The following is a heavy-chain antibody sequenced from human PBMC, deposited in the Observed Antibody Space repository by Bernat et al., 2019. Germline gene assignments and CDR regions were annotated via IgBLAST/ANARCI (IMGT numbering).Heavy chain of an antibody. V-gene: IGHV3-23*04. CDR2: ISGSGGST. D-gene: IGHD3-22*01. J-gene: IGHJ4*02. CDR3: AKAQYYYYDSSGYYYFDY. Sequence: EVQLVESGGGLVQPGGSLRLSCAASGFTFSSYAMSWVRQAPGKGLEWVSAISGSGGSTYYADSVKGRFTISGDNSKNTLYLKMNSLRAEDTAVYYCAKAQYYYYDSSGYYYFDYWGQGTLVTVSS. CDR1: GFTFSSYA.